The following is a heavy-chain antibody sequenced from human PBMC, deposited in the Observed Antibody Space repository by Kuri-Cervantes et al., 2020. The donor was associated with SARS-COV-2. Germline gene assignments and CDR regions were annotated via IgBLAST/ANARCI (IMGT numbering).Heavy chain of an antibody. CDR2: INSNTGNP. CDR1: GYTFTTYA. CDR3: AGSSWVGTGVTLDY. Sequence: ASVPVSCQSSGYTFTTYAMNWVGQAPGHGLEWMGWINSNTGNPTYAQGFTGRFVFSLYTSVSTAYLQISSLMAADSAVYYCAGSSWVGTGVTLDYGGAGTLVTVAS. V-gene: IGHV7-4-1*02. J-gene: IGHJ4*02. D-gene: IGHD4-23*01.